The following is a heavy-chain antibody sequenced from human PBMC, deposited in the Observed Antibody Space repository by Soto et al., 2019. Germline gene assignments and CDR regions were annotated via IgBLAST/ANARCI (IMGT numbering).Heavy chain of an antibody. CDR3: ARDGKVGATTYAYYYYGMDV. Sequence: PSETLSLTCAVSGGSISSSNWWSWVRQPPGKGLEWIGEIYHSGSTNYNPSLKSRVTISVDKSKNQFSLKLSSVTAADTAVYYCARDGKVGATTYAYYYYGMDVWGQGTTVTVSS. D-gene: IGHD1-26*01. CDR2: IYHSGST. V-gene: IGHV4-4*02. J-gene: IGHJ6*02. CDR1: GGSISSSNW.